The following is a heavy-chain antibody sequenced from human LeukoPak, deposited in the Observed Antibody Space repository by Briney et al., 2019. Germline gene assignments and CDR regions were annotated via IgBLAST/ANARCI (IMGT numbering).Heavy chain of an antibody. CDR1: GFTFSSYS. D-gene: IGHD3-22*01. CDR3: ARGQRDDYYDSSDPSGNY. CDR2: ISSSSSTI. Sequence: PGGSLRLSCAASGFTFSSYSMNWVRQAPGKGLEWVSYISSSSSTIYYADSVKGRFTISRDNAKNSLYLQMNSPRAEDTAVYYCARGQRDDYYDSSDPSGNYWGQGTLVTVSS. V-gene: IGHV3-48*01. J-gene: IGHJ4*02.